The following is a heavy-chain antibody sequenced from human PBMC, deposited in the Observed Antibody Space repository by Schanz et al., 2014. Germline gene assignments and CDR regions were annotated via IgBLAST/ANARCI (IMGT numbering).Heavy chain of an antibody. CDR1: GDTFSKYN. J-gene: IGHJ6*02. CDR3: ARVQDDILTGSEYYYGMDV. CDR2: ISAYNGNT. D-gene: IGHD3-9*01. V-gene: IGHV1-18*04. Sequence: QVQLVQSGPEVKKPGSSVKVSCQAFGDTFSKYNIMWVRQVPGQGLEWLGRISAYNGNTNYAQKLQGRVTMTTDTSTSTAYMELRSLRSDDTAVYYCARVQDDILTGSEYYYGMDVWGQGTTVTVSS.